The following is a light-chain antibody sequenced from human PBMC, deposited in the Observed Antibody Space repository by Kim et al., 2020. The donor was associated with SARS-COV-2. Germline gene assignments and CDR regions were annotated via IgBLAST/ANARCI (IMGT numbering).Light chain of an antibody. CDR1: SSDVGAYNF. CDR3: SSFTSSSSWV. J-gene: IGLJ3*02. CDR2: HVS. Sequence: GQSITISCTGTSSDVGAYNFVSWYQQHPGRAPKLMIYHVSERPSGISNRFSGSKSGNTASLTISGLQAEDEADYHCSSFTSSSSWVFGGGTQLTVL. V-gene: IGLV2-14*04.